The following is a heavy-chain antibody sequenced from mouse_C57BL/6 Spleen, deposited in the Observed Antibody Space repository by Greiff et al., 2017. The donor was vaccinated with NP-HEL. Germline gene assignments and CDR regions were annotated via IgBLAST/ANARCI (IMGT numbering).Heavy chain of an antibody. CDR1: GYSFTGYY. J-gene: IGHJ2*01. Sequence: EVQLQQSGPELVKPGASVKISCKASGYSFTGYYMNWVKQSPEKSLEWIGEINPSTGGTTYNQKFKAKATLTVDKSSSTAYMQLNSLTSEDSAVYDCAKVRDYYGSYYFDDWGKGTTLTVSS. D-gene: IGHD1-1*01. CDR2: INPSTGGT. CDR3: AKVRDYYGSYYFDD. V-gene: IGHV1-42*01.